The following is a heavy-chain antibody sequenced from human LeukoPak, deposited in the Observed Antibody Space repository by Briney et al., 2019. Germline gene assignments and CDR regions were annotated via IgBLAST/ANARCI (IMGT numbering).Heavy chain of an antibody. CDR3: AKDLGYYGSGSYYNNEAFDY. CDR1: GFTFSSYA. CDR2: INNDGGRT. J-gene: IGHJ4*02. D-gene: IGHD3-10*01. V-gene: IGHV3-64*01. Sequence: EGSLRLSCAASGFTFSSYAMHWVRQASGKGLEYVSAINNDGGRTYYANSVKGRFIISRDNSKNTLYLQMGSLRAEDTAVYYCAKDLGYYGSGSYYNNEAFDYWGQGTLVTVSS.